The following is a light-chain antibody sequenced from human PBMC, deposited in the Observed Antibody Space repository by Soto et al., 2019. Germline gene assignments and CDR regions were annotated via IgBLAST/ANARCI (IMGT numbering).Light chain of an antibody. V-gene: IGKV3-15*01. Sequence: EIVMTQSPATLSVSPGERATLSCRASQNVLSNLAWYQQKPGQAPRLLIYGASTRATGLPARFSGSGSGTQFTLTISSLQSEHFAVYYCQQYNNWPITFGQGTRLEIK. CDR2: GAS. CDR3: QQYNNWPIT. J-gene: IGKJ5*01. CDR1: QNVLSN.